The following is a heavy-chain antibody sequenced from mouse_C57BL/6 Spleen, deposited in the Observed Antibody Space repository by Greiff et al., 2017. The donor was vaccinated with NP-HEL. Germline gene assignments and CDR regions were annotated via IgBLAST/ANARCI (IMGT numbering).Heavy chain of an antibody. CDR1: GYTFTDYN. CDR3: TRFGGPDYYGSSYSVAY. V-gene: IGHV1-22*01. CDR2: INPNNGGT. J-gene: IGHJ3*01. Sequence: EVKLMESGPELVKPGASVKMSCKASGYTFTDYNMHWVKQSHGKSLEWIGYINPNNGGTSYNQKFKGKATLTVNKSSSTAYMELRSLTSEDSAVYYCTRFGGPDYYGSSYSVAYWGQGTLVTVSA. D-gene: IGHD1-1*01.